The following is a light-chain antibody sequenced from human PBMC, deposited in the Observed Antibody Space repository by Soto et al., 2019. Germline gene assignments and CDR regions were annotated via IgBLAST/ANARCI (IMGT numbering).Light chain of an antibody. CDR2: GSS. V-gene: IGKV3-15*01. CDR1: QAISSN. J-gene: IGKJ4*01. CDR3: QHYNNWLGT. Sequence: EIVMTQSPATLSVSRGERATLSCRSNQAISSNLAWYQQKPGQAPRLLIYGSSTRATGIPDRFSVSGSGTEFTLTISRLQSEYFALDYCQHYNNWLGTFGGGTKLEI.